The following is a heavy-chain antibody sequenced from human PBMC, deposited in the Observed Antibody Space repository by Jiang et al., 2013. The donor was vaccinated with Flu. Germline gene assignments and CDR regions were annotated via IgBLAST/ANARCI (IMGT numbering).Heavy chain of an antibody. CDR2: IYTSGST. J-gene: IGHJ4*02. CDR1: GGSISSGSYY. Sequence: GLVKPSQTLSLTCTVSGGSISSGSYYWSWIRQPAGKGLEWIGRIYTSGSTNYNPSLKSRVTISVDTSKNQFSLKLSSVTAADTAVYYCAREGTVTTFSFFDYWGQGTLVTVSS. CDR3: AREGTVTTFSFFDY. D-gene: IGHD4-17*01. V-gene: IGHV4-61*02.